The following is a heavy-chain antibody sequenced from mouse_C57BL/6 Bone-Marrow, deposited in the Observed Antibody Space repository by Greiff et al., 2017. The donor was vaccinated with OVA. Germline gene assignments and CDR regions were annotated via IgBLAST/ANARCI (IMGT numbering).Heavy chain of an antibody. J-gene: IGHJ4*01. CDR1: GYAFSSYW. Sequence: VKLMESGAELVKPGASVKISCKASGYAFSSYWMNWVKQRPGKGLEWIGQIYPGDGDTNYNGKFKGKATLTADKSSSTAYMQLSSLTSEDSAVYFCARWGLRLRGDYWGQGTSVTVSS. D-gene: IGHD3-2*02. CDR3: ARWGLRLRGDY. V-gene: IGHV1-80*01. CDR2: IYPGDGDT.